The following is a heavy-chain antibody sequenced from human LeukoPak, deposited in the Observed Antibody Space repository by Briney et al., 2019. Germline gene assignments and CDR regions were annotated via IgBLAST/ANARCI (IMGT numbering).Heavy chain of an antibody. CDR1: GFSISTYA. CDR3: AKDAVYGDGYWEFDY. J-gene: IGHJ4*02. Sequence: GGSLRLSCAASGFSISTYAMSWVRQAPGKGLEWVSGIVGSGDTDYADAVQGRFTISKDNSKNIVYLQMNSLRAEATAVYYCAKDAVYGDGYWEFDYWGQGNLVTVSS. CDR2: IVGSGDT. V-gene: IGHV3-23*01. D-gene: IGHD5-24*01.